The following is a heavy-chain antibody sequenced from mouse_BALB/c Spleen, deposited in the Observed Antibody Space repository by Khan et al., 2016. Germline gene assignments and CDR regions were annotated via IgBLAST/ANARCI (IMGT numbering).Heavy chain of an antibody. CDR3: ARAGGYFDD. Sequence: EVELVESGGGLVKPGGSLKLSCAASGFTFSYYAMSWVRQTPEKRLEWVASIISGGNTYYPDRVKGRFTISTDNARNIPYLQMSSLASEDTAMYYCARAGGYFDDWGAGTTVTVSS. J-gene: IGHJ1*01. CDR1: GFTFSYYA. V-gene: IGHV5-6-5*01. CDR2: IISGGNT.